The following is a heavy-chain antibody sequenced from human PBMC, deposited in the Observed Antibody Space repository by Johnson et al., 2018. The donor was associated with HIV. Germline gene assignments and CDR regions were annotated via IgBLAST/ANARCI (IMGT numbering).Heavy chain of an antibody. V-gene: IGHV3-23*04. CDR3: AKDQASVGTGEDAFDS. J-gene: IGHJ3*02. CDR1: GFIFTNYA. Sequence: VQLVESGGGLVQPGGSLRLSCAASGFIFTNYAMSWVRQAPGKGLEWVSGISGSGDNTYYADSVKGRFTISRDNSRNTLYLQMNSLTAEDTAVYYCAKDQASVGTGEDAFDSWGQGTMVTVSS. D-gene: IGHD7-27*01. CDR2: ISGSGDNT.